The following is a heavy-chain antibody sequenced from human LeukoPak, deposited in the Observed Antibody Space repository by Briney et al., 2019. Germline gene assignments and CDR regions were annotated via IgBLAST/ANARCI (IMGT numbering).Heavy chain of an antibody. CDR2: LRTDGTTD. CDR1: AFTLTSYD. V-gene: IGHV3-30*02. D-gene: IGHD3-10*01. J-gene: IGHJ3*02. Sequence: AGSLRLSCEASAFTLTSYDIHWVRPTQGKGLEWVAFLRTDGTTDTYTDSVKGRFILSRDSSKNTLHLQLNTLRPEDTAFYYCARDLWASDGAGIYYFGLVDGFEIWGQGTMVTVSS. CDR3: ARDLWASDGAGIYYFGLVDGFEI.